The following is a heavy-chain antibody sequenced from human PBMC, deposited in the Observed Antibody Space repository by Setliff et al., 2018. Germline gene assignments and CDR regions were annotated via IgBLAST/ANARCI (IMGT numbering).Heavy chain of an antibody. Sequence: SETLSLTCAVYGGSFSGYYWSWLRQPPGKGLEWIGEINHSGSTNYNPSLKSRVTISVDTSKNQFSLKLSSVTAADTAMYYCARILGYCSGGSCYVPYWGQGTLVTVSS. CDR1: GGSFSGYY. V-gene: IGHV4-34*01. D-gene: IGHD2-15*01. CDR2: INHSGST. J-gene: IGHJ4*02. CDR3: ARILGYCSGGSCYVPY.